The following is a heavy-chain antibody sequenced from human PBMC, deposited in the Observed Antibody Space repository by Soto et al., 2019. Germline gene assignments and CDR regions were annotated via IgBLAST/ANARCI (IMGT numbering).Heavy chain of an antibody. CDR1: GFTFSSYG. CDR2: IWYDGSNK. V-gene: IGHV3-33*01. J-gene: IGHJ6*03. Sequence: GGSLRLSCAASGFTFSSYGMHWVRQAPGKGLEWVAVIWYDGSNKYYADSVKGRFTISRDNSKNTLYLQMNSLRAEDTAVYYCARGSSMVRGARPGYDYYYYMDVWGKGTTVTVSS. CDR3: ARGSSMVRGARPGYDYYYYMDV. D-gene: IGHD3-10*01.